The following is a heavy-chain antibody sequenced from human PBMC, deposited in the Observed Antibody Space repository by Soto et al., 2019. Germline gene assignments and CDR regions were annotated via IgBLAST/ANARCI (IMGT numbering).Heavy chain of an antibody. V-gene: IGHV3-30*18. CDR3: AKDEGAEDDILTGYPLFDY. Sequence: QVQLVESGGGVVQAGRSLRLSCAASGFTFSNYGMHWVRQTPGKGLEWVALISYDGSAKWYVDSVKGRFTISRDTSKNILYLQMNSLRAEDTAVYYCAKDEGAEDDILTGYPLFDYRGQGILVTVSS. CDR1: GFTFSNYG. J-gene: IGHJ4*02. D-gene: IGHD3-9*01. CDR2: ISYDGSAK.